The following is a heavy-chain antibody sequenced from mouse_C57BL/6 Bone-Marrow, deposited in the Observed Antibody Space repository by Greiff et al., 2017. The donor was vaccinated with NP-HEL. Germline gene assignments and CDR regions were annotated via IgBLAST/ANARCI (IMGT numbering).Heavy chain of an antibody. D-gene: IGHD3-3*01. Sequence: QVHVKQSGAELVRPGASVTLSCKASGYTFTDYEMHWVKQTPVHGLEWIGAIDPETGGTAYNQKFKGKAILTADKSSSTAYMELRSLTSEDSAVYYCTRALRVYFDYWGQGTTLTVSS. CDR1: GYTFTDYE. CDR3: TRALRVYFDY. J-gene: IGHJ2*01. CDR2: IDPETGGT. V-gene: IGHV1-15*01.